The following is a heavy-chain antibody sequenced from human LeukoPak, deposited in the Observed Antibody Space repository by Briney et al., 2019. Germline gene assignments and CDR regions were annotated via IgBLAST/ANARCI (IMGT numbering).Heavy chain of an antibody. Sequence: SGGSLRLSCAASGFTFSSYAMSWVRQSPGKGLEWLSAISGSGGSTYYADSVKGRFTISRDKSKNTLYLQMNSVRAGHKAVHYCVKFQEGRFLEWLRSRYFEYWGKGTMVT. D-gene: IGHD3-3*01. CDR2: ISGSGGST. CDR1: GFTFSSYA. J-gene: IGHJ4*02. V-gene: IGHV3-23*01. CDR3: VKFQEGRFLEWLRSRYFEY.